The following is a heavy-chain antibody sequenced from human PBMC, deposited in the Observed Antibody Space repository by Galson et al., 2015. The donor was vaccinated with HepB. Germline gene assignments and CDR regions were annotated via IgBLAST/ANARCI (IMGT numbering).Heavy chain of an antibody. CDR1: GFTFSSYG. V-gene: IGHV3-30*19. CDR2: ISYDGSNK. J-gene: IGHJ5*02. D-gene: IGHD5-18*01. Sequence: SLRLSCAASGFTFSSYGMHWVRQAPGKGLEWVAVISYDGSNKYYADSVKGRFTISRDNSKNTLYLQMNSLRAEDTAVYYCARGLGYSYGYPSHNWFDPWGQGTLVTVSS. CDR3: ARGLGYSYGYPSHNWFDP.